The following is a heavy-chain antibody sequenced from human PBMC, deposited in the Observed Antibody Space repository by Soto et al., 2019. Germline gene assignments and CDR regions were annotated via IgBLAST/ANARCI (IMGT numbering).Heavy chain of an antibody. J-gene: IGHJ5*02. Sequence: GGSLRLSCAASGFTFSSDGMHWVRQAPGKGLEWVAVISYDGSNKYYADSVKGRFTISRDNSKNTLYLQMNSLRAEDTAVYYCAKDRSSSYNWFDPWGQGTLVTVSS. CDR1: GFTFSSDG. D-gene: IGHD6-6*01. CDR2: ISYDGSNK. CDR3: AKDRSSSYNWFDP. V-gene: IGHV3-30*18.